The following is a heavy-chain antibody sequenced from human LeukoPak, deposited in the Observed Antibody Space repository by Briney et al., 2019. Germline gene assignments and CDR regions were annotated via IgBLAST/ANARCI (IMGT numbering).Heavy chain of an antibody. CDR1: GFTFTDYY. J-gene: IGHJ4*02. V-gene: IGHV3-7*01. CDR3: ARSLWPEDS. Sequence: PGGTLRLSCAASGFTFTDYYISWVRQAPGKGLELAASINQDGSTKIYVNSVKGRFTISRDNAKESVYLQMDSLTADDTAVYYCARSLWPEDSWGQGTQVTVSS. CDR2: INQDGSTK. D-gene: IGHD1-14*01.